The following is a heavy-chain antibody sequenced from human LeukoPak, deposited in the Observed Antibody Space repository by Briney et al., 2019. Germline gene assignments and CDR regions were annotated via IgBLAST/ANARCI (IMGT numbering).Heavy chain of an antibody. D-gene: IGHD3-10*01. CDR2: IYYSGST. Sequence: SETLSLTCTVSGGSVSSGRYYWSWIRQPPGKGLEWIGYIYYSGSTNYNPSLKSRVTISVDTSKNQFSLKLSSVTAADTAVYYCAREPYGSGSYYFDYWGQGTLVTVSS. CDR1: GGSVSSGRYY. CDR3: AREPYGSGSYYFDY. V-gene: IGHV4-61*01. J-gene: IGHJ4*02.